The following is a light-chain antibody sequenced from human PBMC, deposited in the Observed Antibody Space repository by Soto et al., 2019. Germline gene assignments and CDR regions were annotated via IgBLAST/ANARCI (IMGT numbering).Light chain of an antibody. J-gene: IGKJ1*01. V-gene: IGKV1-5*03. Sequence: DIQMTQSPSILSASVGDRVTISCRASQSINTWLAWFQQIPGKAPNLLIYKASNLQSGVPSRFSGSGSGTDFTLAISSLQPDDFATYYCQQYHSYPWTFGQGTRVDVK. CDR1: QSINTW. CDR2: KAS. CDR3: QQYHSYPWT.